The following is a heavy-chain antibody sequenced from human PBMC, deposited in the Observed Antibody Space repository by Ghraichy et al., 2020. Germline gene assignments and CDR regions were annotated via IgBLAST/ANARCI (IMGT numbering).Heavy chain of an antibody. Sequence: ASVKVSCKASGYTFTGYYMHWVRQAPGQGLEWMGWINPNSGGTNYAQKFQGRVTMTRDTSISTAYMELSRLRSDDTAVYYCAGSSGYSDAFDIWGQGTMVTVSS. CDR3: AGSSGYSDAFDI. CDR2: INPNSGGT. V-gene: IGHV1-2*02. D-gene: IGHD3-22*01. CDR1: GYTFTGYY. J-gene: IGHJ3*02.